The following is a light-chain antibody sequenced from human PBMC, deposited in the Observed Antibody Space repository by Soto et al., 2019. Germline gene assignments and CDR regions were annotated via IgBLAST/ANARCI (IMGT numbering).Light chain of an antibody. J-gene: IGKJ3*01. Sequence: EIVMTQSPATLSVSPGERATLSCRASQSVSSNLAWYQQKPGQAPRLLIYGASTRSTGIPARFSGSGSGTDFTLTISSLQSEDCAVYYCQQYNTWPLFGPGTKVDIK. CDR3: QQYNTWPL. V-gene: IGKV3-15*01. CDR2: GAS. CDR1: QSVSSN.